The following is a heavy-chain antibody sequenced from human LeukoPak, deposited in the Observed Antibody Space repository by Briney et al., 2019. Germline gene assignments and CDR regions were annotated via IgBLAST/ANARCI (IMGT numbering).Heavy chain of an antibody. CDR1: GFTFSGSA. J-gene: IGHJ3*02. Sequence: GGSLRLSCAASGFTFSGSAMHWVRQASGKGPEWVGRIRSKANSYATEYAASVKGRFTISRDDSKNTAYLQMNSLKTEDTAVYYCTRHLETIDIWGQGTMVTVSS. V-gene: IGHV3-73*01. D-gene: IGHD1-7*01. CDR2: IRSKANSYAT. CDR3: TRHLETIDI.